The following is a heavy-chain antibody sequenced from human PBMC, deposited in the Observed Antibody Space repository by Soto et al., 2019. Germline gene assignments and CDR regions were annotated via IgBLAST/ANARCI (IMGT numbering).Heavy chain of an antibody. CDR1: GLTFSDYY. V-gene: IGHV3-11*05. CDR3: AIELDCIDV. J-gene: IGHJ6*02. CDR2: ITSSGTYT. Sequence: QVQLVESGGGLVKPGGSLRLSCAASGLTFSDYYMSWIRQAPGKGLEWVSYITSSGTYTKHADSVKGRFTISRDNAKNSLYLQMSSRRAEDTAVYYCAIELDCIDVWGQGTTVTVSS.